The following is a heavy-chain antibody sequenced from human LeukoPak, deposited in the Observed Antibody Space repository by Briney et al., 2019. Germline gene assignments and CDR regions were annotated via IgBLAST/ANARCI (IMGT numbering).Heavy chain of an antibody. J-gene: IGHJ4*02. D-gene: IGHD1-26*01. CDR2: INPNSGGT. CDR3: ARVVVGVTRGDFDY. Sequence: ASVKVSCKASGYTFTGYYMHWVRQAPGQGLEWMGRINPNSGGTNYAQKFQGRVTLTRDTSISTAYVELSRLRSDDTAVYYCARVVVGVTRGDFDYWGQGTLVTVSS. CDR1: GYTFTGYY. V-gene: IGHV1-2*06.